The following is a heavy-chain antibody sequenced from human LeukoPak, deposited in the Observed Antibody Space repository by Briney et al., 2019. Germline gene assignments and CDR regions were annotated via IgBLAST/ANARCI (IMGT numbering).Heavy chain of an antibody. V-gene: IGHV3-23*01. J-gene: IGHJ4*02. CDR3: AKDSSLVGYTSGWSSNSFDH. CDR2: VTGGGGTA. CDR1: GFTFRSYA. Sequence: PGGSLRLSCADSGFTFRSYAMSWVRQAPGKGLEWVSTVTGGGGTAYYADSVKGLFTIPRDNSKNTVYLQLNSLRADDTAVYYCAKDSSLVGYTSGWSSNSFDHWGQGTLVTVSS. D-gene: IGHD6-19*01.